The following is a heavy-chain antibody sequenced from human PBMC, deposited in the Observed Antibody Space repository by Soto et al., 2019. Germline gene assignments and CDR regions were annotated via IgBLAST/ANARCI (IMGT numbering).Heavy chain of an antibody. D-gene: IGHD3-10*01. Sequence: QVQLVQSGAEVKKPGASVKVSCKASGYTFTSYDINWVRQATGQGLEWMGWMNPNSGNTGYAQKFQGRVTMTRNTSISTGYMELSSLRSEDTAVYYCARISMFRGVSGNWFDPWGQGTLVTVSS. CDR1: GYTFTSYD. V-gene: IGHV1-8*01. CDR2: MNPNSGNT. J-gene: IGHJ5*02. CDR3: ARISMFRGVSGNWFDP.